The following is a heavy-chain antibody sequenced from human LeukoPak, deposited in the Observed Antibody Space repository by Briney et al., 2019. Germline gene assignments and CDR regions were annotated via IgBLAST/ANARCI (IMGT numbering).Heavy chain of an antibody. CDR1: GFTFSSYG. CDR3: AKALSEGYLPGYYNPFDS. V-gene: IGHV3-30*18. Sequence: PGRSLRLSCAASGFTFSSYGMHWVRQAPGKGLEWVAVISYEGNNIYYVDSVKGRFTISRDNSKNTLFLQMNSLRAEDTAVYYCAKALSEGYLPGYYNPFDSWGRGTLVTVSS. D-gene: IGHD3-9*01. J-gene: IGHJ4*02. CDR2: ISYEGNNI.